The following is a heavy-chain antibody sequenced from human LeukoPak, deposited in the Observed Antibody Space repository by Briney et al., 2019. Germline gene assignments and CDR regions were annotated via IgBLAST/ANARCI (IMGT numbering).Heavy chain of an antibody. D-gene: IGHD2-8*01. Sequence: PGGSLRLSCAASGFTFSSYWTSWVRQAPGKGLEWVANIKQDGSEKYYVDSVKGRFTISRDNAKNSLYLQMNSLRAEDTAVYYCARDLVSWAFDIWGKGTTVTVSS. CDR3: ARDLVSWAFDI. V-gene: IGHV3-7*01. CDR1: GFTFSSYW. CDR2: IKQDGSEK. J-gene: IGHJ6*04.